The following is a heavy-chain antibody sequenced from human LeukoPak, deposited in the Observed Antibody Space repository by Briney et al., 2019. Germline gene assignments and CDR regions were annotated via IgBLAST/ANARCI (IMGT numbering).Heavy chain of an antibody. CDR3: ARDLHETFPFPERGWHDY. CDR1: GFTFTSYT. CDR2: ISGSSAYI. Sequence: GGSLRLSCAASGFTFTSYTMNWLRQAPGKGLEWVSSISGSSAYIYNADSVKGRFTISRDNAENSLYLQMNSLRAEDTAVYYCARDLHETFPFPERGWHDYWGQGTLVTVSS. V-gene: IGHV3-21*01. J-gene: IGHJ4*02. D-gene: IGHD1-1*01.